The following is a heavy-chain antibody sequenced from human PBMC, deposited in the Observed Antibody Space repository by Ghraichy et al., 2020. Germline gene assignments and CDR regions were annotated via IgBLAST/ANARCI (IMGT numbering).Heavy chain of an antibody. CDR1: GFTFSSYD. J-gene: IGHJ4*02. CDR2: ISSGSSPR. CDR3: VRDLERFGVREY. D-gene: IGHD3-10*01. V-gene: IGHV3-48*02. Sequence: GGSLRLSCAASGFTFSSYDMNWVRQAPGKGLEWVSYISSGSSPRHNADSVKGRFTVSRDNAKNSLYLQMNSLRDEDTAVYYCVRDLERFGVREYWGQGTLVTVSS.